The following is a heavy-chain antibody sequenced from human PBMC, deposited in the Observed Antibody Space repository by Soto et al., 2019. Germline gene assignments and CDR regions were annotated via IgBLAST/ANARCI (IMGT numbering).Heavy chain of an antibody. D-gene: IGHD3-10*01. CDR2: ISAYNGNT. CDR3: SRGWFGQLVYYFDY. J-gene: IGHJ4*02. CDR1: GVTFTNYA. Sequence: QVQLVQSGAEVKKPGASVKVSCKASGVTFTNYAINWVRQAPGLGLEWMGWISAYNGNTNYAHNFQGRFTMTTDTSTSTAYMELRSLRSDDTAVYYCSRGWFGQLVYYFDYWGQGTLVTVSS. V-gene: IGHV1-18*01.